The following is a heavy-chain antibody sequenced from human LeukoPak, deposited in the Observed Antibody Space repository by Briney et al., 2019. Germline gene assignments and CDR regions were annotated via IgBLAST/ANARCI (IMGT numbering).Heavy chain of an antibody. D-gene: IGHD7-27*01. Sequence: GGSLRLSCVASGFSFSSHWMSWVRQAPGKGLEWVGNIKQDGSDKYHADSVKGRFTISRDNAKNSLYLQMNSLRAEDTAVYYCARALTGVDYWGQGTLVTVSS. J-gene: IGHJ4*02. CDR3: ARALTGVDY. V-gene: IGHV3-7*03. CDR2: IKQDGSDK. CDR1: GFSFSSHW.